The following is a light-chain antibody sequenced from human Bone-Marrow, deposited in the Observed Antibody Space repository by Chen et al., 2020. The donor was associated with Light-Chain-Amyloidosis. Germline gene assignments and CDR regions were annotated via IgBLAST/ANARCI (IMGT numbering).Light chain of an antibody. CDR3: QQSYSSPLT. CDR2: ATS. CDR1: QSISSY. J-gene: IGKJ4*01. Sequence: DIQMTQSPSSLAASVGDRVTITCRASQSISSYLNWYQLKSGSAPKPLIYATSSLQSGVPPRFSGSGSGTDFTLTISSLQPEDFATYDCQQSYSSPLTFGGGTKVEI. V-gene: IGKV1-39*01.